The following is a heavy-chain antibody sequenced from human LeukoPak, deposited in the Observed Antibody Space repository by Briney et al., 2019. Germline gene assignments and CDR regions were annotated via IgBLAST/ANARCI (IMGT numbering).Heavy chain of an antibody. D-gene: IGHD6-19*01. CDR1: GFTFSNYS. V-gene: IGHV3-21*01. CDR2: ISSSSSYI. CDR3: ARENSGWYSVGDY. Sequence: GGSLRLSCSASGFTFSNYSMNWVRQAPGKGLEWVSSISSSSSYIYYADSVKGRFTISRDNAKNSLYLQMNSLRAEDTAVYYCARENSGWYSVGDYWGQGTLVTVSS. J-gene: IGHJ4*02.